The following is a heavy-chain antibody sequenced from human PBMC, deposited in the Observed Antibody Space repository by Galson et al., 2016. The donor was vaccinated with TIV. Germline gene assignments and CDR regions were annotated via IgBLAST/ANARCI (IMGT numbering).Heavy chain of an antibody. J-gene: IGHJ4*02. CDR3: ARGHYYDSSGYSFDF. CDR2: MSPSNGNT. Sequence: SVKVSCKASGYTFTSFDISWIRQAPGQGLEWMGWMSPSNGNTGYAQKFRGRITMTRHPSTTTVYMELSGLTSEDTAVYYCARGHYYDSSGYSFDFWGQGILVTVSS. D-gene: IGHD3-22*01. V-gene: IGHV1-8*01. CDR1: GYTFTSFD.